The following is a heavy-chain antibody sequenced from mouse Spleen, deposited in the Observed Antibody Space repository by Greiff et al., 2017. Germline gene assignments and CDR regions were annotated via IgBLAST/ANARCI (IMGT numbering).Heavy chain of an antibody. J-gene: IGHJ3*01. CDR2: ISSGSSTI. D-gene: IGHD3-3*01. CDR1: GFTFRDYG. CDR3: ARGLAWFAY. Sequence: DVKLVESGGGLVKPGGSLKLSCAASGFTFRDYGLHWVRQAPAKGLEWVAYISSGSSTIYYADTVKGRFTISRDNAKNTLFLQMTSLRSEDTAMYYCARGLAWFAYWGQGTLVTVSA. V-gene: IGHV5-17*01.